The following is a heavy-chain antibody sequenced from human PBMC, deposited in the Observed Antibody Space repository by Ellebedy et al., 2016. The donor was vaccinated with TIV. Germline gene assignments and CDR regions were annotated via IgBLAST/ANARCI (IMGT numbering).Heavy chain of an antibody. CDR3: ASQFDRDAFDV. V-gene: IGHV3-33*01. CDR2: IWYDGSEK. J-gene: IGHJ3*01. D-gene: IGHD3-9*01. CDR1: GFSFTTYG. Sequence: PGGSLRLSCAASGFSFTTYGMHLVRQAPGKGLEWVALIWYDGSEKYYGDSVRGRFTISRDNSKNTLYLQMNSLRAEDTAVYYCASQFDRDAFDVWGQGTVVTVSS.